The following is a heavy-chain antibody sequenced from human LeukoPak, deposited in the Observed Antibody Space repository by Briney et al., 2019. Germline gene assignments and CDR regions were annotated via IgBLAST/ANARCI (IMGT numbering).Heavy chain of an antibody. J-gene: IGHJ5*02. CDR2: INHSGST. Sequence: PSETLSLTCGVYGGSFIGYYWSWIRQPPGKGLEWIGEINHSGSTNYNPSLKSRVTISVDTSKRQFSLKLSSVTAADTAVYYCSKGGPRTVTTYRWFDPWGQGTLVTVSS. V-gene: IGHV4-34*01. D-gene: IGHD4-17*01. CDR1: GGSFIGYY. CDR3: SKGGPRTVTTYRWFDP.